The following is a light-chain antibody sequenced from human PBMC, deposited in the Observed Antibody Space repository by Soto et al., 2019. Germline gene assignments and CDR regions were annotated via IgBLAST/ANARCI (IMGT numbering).Light chain of an antibody. CDR1: QSISSSY. J-gene: IGKJ2*01. CDR2: GAS. V-gene: IGKV3-20*01. CDR3: HQYGSSPRT. Sequence: ESVLTQSPSTLSLSPGAGATLSCRASQSISSSYLAWYQQRPGQAPRLLIYGASTRATGIPDRFSGSGSGTDFTLTISRLEPGDFAVYYCHQYGSSPRTFGQGTKLEIK.